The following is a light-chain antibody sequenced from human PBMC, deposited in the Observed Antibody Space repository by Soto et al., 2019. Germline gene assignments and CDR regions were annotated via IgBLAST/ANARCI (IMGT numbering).Light chain of an antibody. Sequence: SALTQPASVSGSPGQSITISCTGTSSDVGVYNYVSWYQQHPGKAPKLMIYEVINRPSAISNRFSGSKSGNTASLTIAGLQAEDEADYYCSSYTSSGTLLFGGGTKLTVL. V-gene: IGLV2-14*01. CDR2: EVI. CDR3: SSYTSSGTLL. J-gene: IGLJ2*01. CDR1: SSDVGVYNY.